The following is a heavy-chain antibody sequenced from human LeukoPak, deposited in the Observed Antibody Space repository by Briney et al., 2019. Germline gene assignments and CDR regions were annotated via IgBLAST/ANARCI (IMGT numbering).Heavy chain of an antibody. CDR1: GESFSGYS. V-gene: IGHV4-34*01. J-gene: IGHJ2*01. Sequence: SETLSLTCVVYGESFSGYSWSWIRQPPGKGLEWIGEVNQRRNTNYNPSLKSRVTISIDTSKNQFSLKLSSVTAADTAVYYCARHGWHAWYFDLWGRGTLVTVSS. D-gene: IGHD6-19*01. CDR3: ARHGWHAWYFDL. CDR2: VNQRRNT.